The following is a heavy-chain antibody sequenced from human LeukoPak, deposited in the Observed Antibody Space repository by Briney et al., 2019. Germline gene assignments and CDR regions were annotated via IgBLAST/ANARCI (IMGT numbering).Heavy chain of an antibody. CDR3: ARVDDSSGYHYVDY. V-gene: IGHV3-53*01. CDR1: GFTVSSNY. D-gene: IGHD3-22*01. Sequence: PGGSLRLSCAASGFTVSSNYMSWVRQAPGKGLEWVSVIYSGGSTYYADSVKGRFTISRDNSKNTLYLQMNSLRAEDTAVYYCARVDDSSGYHYVDYWGQGTLVTVSP. CDR2: IYSGGST. J-gene: IGHJ4*02.